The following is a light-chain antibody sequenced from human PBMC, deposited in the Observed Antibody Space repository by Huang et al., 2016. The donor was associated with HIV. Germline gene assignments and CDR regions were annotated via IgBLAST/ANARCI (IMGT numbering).Light chain of an antibody. CDR2: GSP. Sequence: ENLMTQFPSTRSVSPGKSATPACRASQSVFKNLAWYQQKPGQAPKLLIYGSPTRAAGIPARFSGSGSGTDFTLTISSLQSEDFAVDYCQQYNTSPRTFGQGTKVEV. CDR1: QSVFKN. CDR3: QQYNTSPRT. J-gene: IGKJ1*01. V-gene: IGKV3-15*01.